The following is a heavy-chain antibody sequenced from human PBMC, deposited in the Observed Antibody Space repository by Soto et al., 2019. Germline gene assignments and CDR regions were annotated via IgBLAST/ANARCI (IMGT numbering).Heavy chain of an antibody. V-gene: IGHV1-2*02. CDR1: GYTCTGYF. CDR2: INPYSGGA. D-gene: IGHD3-10*01. J-gene: IGHJ5*02. Sequence: ASVKVSCKASGYTCTGYFVHWVRQAPGQGLEWMGWINPYSGGADYAQSFQGRVTMTRDTSISTVYMELSRLRFDDTAVYYCARVIRGAYYNSPLDTWGQGTVVTVSS. CDR3: ARVIRGAYYNSPLDT.